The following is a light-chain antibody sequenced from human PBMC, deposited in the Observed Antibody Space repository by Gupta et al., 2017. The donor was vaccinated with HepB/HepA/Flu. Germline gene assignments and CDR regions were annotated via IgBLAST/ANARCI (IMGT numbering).Light chain of an antibody. CDR3: QQYHTYMFT. V-gene: IGKV1-5*03. CDR2: EAS. J-gene: IGKJ3*01. CDR1: QNISSY. Sequence: DIQMTQSPSTLPASVGDRVTITCRARQNISSYLAWYQQKPGKAPKVLIYEASTLERGVPWRFSGSGSGTQFFLTITSLQPDDFATYYCQQYHTYMFTFGPGTKVDFK.